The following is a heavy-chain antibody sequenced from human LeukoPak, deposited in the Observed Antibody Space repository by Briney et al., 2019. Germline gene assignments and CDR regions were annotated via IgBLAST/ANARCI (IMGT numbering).Heavy chain of an antibody. CDR1: GGSISSSSYY. CDR3: ARDVVAAVGSFDY. J-gene: IGHJ4*02. Sequence: SETLSLTCTVSGGSISSSSYYWGWLRQPPGKGLEWIGSLYYSGSTYYNPSLKSRVTISVDTSKNQFSLKLSSVTAADTAVYYCARDVVAAVGSFDYWGQGTQVTVSS. D-gene: IGHD2-2*01. CDR2: LYYSGST. V-gene: IGHV4-39*07.